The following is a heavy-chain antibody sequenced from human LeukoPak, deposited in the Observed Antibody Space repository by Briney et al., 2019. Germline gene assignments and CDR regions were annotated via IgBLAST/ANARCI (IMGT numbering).Heavy chain of an antibody. CDR1: GFTFSSYS. CDR2: IRSSSSTI. V-gene: IGHV3-48*04. CDR3: ARATASNGLGY. D-gene: IGHD2-21*02. Sequence: PGGSLRLSCAASGFTFSSYSLNWVRQAPGKGLEWLSYIRSSSSTIYYADSVKGRFTISRDNAMNSLYLQMNSLRAEDTAVYYCARATASNGLGYWGQGTLVTVSS. J-gene: IGHJ4*02.